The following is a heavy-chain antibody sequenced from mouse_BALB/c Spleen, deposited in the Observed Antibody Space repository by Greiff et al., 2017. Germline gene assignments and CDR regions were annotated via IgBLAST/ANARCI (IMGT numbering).Heavy chain of an antibody. CDR3: AREGLYDSAWFAY. CDR2: ILPGSGST. J-gene: IGHJ3*01. V-gene: IGHV1-9*01. D-gene: IGHD2-3*01. CDR1: GYTFSSYW. Sequence: QVQLKQSGAELMKPGASVKISCKATGYTFSSYWIEWVKQRPGHGLEWIGEILPGSGSTNYNEKFKGKATFTADTSSNTAYMQLSSLTSEDSAVYYCAREGLYDSAWFAYWGQGTLVTVSA.